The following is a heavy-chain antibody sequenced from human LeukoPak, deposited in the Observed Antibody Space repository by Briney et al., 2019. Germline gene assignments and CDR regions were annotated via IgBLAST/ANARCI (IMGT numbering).Heavy chain of an antibody. CDR2: IKQDGSEK. J-gene: IGHJ4*02. V-gene: IGHV3-7*01. CDR3: ATHRGYSYGTAEDFDY. D-gene: IGHD5-18*01. CDR1: GLTFSQYW. Sequence: RGSLRLSCAASGLTFSQYWMSWVRQAPGKGLEWVANIKQDGSEKYYVDSVKGRFTISRDNAKNSLYLQMNSLRAKDTALYYCATHRGYSYGTAEDFDYWGQGTLVTVSS.